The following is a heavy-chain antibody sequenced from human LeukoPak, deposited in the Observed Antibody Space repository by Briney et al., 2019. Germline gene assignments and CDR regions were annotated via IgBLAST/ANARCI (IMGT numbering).Heavy chain of an antibody. J-gene: IGHJ5*02. D-gene: IGHD5-24*01. Sequence: SETLSLTCTVSGGSITSYYWSWFRQPPGKGLEFIGYIFYTGSTNYNPSLKSRVTISVDTSKNQFSLKLSSVTAADTAVYYCARGGWLQKYNWFDPWGQGTLVTVSS. CDR2: IFYTGST. CDR3: ARGGWLQKYNWFDP. CDR1: GGSITSYY. V-gene: IGHV4-59*01.